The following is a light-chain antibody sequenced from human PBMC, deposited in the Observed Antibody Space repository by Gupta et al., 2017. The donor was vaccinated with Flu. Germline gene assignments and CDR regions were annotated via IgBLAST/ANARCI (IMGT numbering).Light chain of an antibody. J-gene: IGKJ2*01. Sequence: PSTLSASVGDRVTITCRASQSIRNWLAWYQQKPGKAPNLLIYKASRVESGVPSRFSGSGSGTEFTLTISSRQPDDFATYYCQHENNSSGTFGQGTKLDIK. V-gene: IGKV1-5*03. CDR3: QHENNSSGT. CDR2: KAS. CDR1: QSIRNW.